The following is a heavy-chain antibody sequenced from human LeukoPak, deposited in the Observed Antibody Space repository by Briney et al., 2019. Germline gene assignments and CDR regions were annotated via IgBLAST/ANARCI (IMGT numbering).Heavy chain of an antibody. Sequence: ASVKVSCKVSGYTLTELSMHWVRQAPGKGLEWMGGFDPEDGETIYAQRFQGRVTMTEDTSTDTAYMELSSLRSEDTAVYYCARADGGNSAYYYYYMDVWGKGTTVTVSS. CDR1: GYTLTELS. D-gene: IGHD4-23*01. V-gene: IGHV1-24*01. J-gene: IGHJ6*03. CDR2: FDPEDGET. CDR3: ARADGGNSAYYYYYMDV.